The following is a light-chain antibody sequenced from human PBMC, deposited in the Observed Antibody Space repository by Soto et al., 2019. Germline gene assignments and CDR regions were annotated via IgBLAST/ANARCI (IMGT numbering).Light chain of an antibody. CDR3: QQRSNWLLFT. V-gene: IGKV3-11*01. CDR1: QSVSSY. Sequence: EIVLTQSPATLSLSPGERATLSCRASQSVSSYLAWYQQKPGQAPRLLIYDASNRATGIPARFSGSGSGTDFTLTISNLEPEDFAVYYCQQRSNWLLFTFGPGTKVDIK. J-gene: IGKJ3*01. CDR2: DAS.